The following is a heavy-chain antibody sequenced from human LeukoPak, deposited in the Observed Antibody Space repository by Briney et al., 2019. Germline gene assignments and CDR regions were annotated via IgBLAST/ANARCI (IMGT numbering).Heavy chain of an antibody. Sequence: PGGSLRLSCTASGFTFGDYAMSWFRQAPGKGLEWVGFIRSKAYGGITEYAASVKGRFTISRDDSKSIAYLQMNSLKTEDTAVYYCTRRSYYYGSGSYYDAFDIWGQGTMVTVSS. CDR3: TRRSYYYGSGSYYDAFDI. D-gene: IGHD3-10*01. V-gene: IGHV3-49*03. J-gene: IGHJ3*02. CDR1: GFTFGDYA. CDR2: IRSKAYGGIT.